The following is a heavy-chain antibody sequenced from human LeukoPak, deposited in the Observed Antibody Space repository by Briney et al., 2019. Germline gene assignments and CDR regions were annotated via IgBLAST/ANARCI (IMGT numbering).Heavy chain of an antibody. V-gene: IGHV3-66*01. CDR1: TFSVSTNY. Sequence: PGGSLILSCAASTFSVSTNYMSWVRQAPGKGLEWISVLYSSGYTKYADSVRGRFSISRDNSENTLSLQMNSLRAEDTAVYYCARALSSISAAANGDYWGQGTPVTVSS. CDR3: ARALSSISAAANGDY. CDR2: LYSSGYT. J-gene: IGHJ4*02. D-gene: IGHD6-13*01.